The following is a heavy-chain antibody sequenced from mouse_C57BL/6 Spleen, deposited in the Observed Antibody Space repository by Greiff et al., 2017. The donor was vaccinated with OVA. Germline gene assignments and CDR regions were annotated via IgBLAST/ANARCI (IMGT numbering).Heavy chain of an antibody. V-gene: IGHV2-6*01. Sequence: VMLVESGPGLVAPSQSLSITCTVSGFSLTSYGVDWVRQSPGKGLEWLGVIWGVGSTNYNSALKSRLSISKDNSKSQVFLKMNSLQTDDTAMYYCARLSSTYAMDYWGQGTSVTVSS. J-gene: IGHJ4*01. CDR1: GFSLTSYG. D-gene: IGHD2-10*02. CDR2: IWGVGST. CDR3: ARLSSTYAMDY.